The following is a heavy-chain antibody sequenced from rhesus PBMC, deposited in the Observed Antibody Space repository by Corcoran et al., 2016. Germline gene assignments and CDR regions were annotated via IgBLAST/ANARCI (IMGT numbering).Heavy chain of an antibody. D-gene: IGHD2-39*01. Sequence: QVQLQESGPGLVKPSETLSLTCAVSGYSISSGYGWSWIRHPPGKGPGWIGYIGGSSGRTNDNPSHKRRVTISKDTSKTQFSLKLSAVNAADTAVYYCASHMETFDYWGQGVLVTGSS. CDR2: IGGSSGRT. V-gene: IGHV4-127*01. J-gene: IGHJ4*01. CDR3: ASHMETFDY. CDR1: GYSISSGYG.